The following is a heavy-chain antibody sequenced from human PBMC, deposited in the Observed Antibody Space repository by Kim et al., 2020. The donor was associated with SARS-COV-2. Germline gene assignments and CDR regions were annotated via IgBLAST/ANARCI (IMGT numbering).Heavy chain of an antibody. J-gene: IGHJ4*02. V-gene: IGHV1-18*01. CDR3: ARVTPAGYCSGGSCHTFGY. CDR1: GYTFTSYG. D-gene: IGHD2-15*01. Sequence: ASVKVSCKASGYTFTSYGISWVRQAPGQGLEWMGWISAYNGNTNYAQKLQGRVTMTTDTSTSTAYMELRSLRSDDTAVYYCARVTPAGYCSGGSCHTFGYWGQGTLVTVSS. CDR2: ISAYNGNT.